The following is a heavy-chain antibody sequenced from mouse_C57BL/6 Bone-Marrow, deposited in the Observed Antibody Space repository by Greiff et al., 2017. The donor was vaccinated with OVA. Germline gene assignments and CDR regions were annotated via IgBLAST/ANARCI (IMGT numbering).Heavy chain of an antibody. D-gene: IGHD1-1*01. CDR3: ATYGSSNYYFDY. V-gene: IGHV1-81*01. Sequence: LQESGAELARPGASVKLSCKASGYTFTSYGISWVKQRTGQGLEWIGEIYPRSGNTYYNEKFKGKATLTADKSSSTAYMELRSLTSEDSAVYFCATYGSSNYYFDYWGQGTTLTVSS. CDR1: GYTFTSYG. CDR2: IYPRSGNT. J-gene: IGHJ2*01.